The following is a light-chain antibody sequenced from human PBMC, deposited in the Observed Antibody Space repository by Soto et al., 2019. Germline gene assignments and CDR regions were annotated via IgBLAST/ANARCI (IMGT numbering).Light chain of an antibody. V-gene: IGLV2-14*02. J-gene: IGLJ1*01. Sequence: QSVLTQPASVSGSPGQSITISCTGTSSDVVFYNLVSWYQQHPGKAPKLMIYEGSKRPSGVSTRFSGSKSGNTASLTISGLQAEDEADYYCSSYTSSSTPYVFGTGTKLTVL. CDR2: EGS. CDR3: SSYTSSSTPYV. CDR1: SSDVVFYNL.